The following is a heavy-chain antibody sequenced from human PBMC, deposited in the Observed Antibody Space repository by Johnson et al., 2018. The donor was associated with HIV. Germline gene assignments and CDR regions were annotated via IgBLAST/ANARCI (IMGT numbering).Heavy chain of an antibody. J-gene: IGHJ3*02. V-gene: IGHV3-66*01. D-gene: IGHD3-22*01. CDR1: GFTFSSYD. CDR2: IYSDEST. Sequence: VQLVESGGGLKQPGGSLRLSCAASGFTFSSYDMHWVRQATGKGLEWVSVIYSDESTYYADSVQGRFTLSRDNSQNMVYLQMNSLRAEDTAVYYCARDGPHFFDSSGVRDDAFDIWGPGTMVTVSS. CDR3: ARDGPHFFDSSGVRDDAFDI.